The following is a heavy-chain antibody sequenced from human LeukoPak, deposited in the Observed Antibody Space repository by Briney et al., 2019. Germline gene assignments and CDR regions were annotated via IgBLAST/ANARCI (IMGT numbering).Heavy chain of an antibody. CDR1: GGSISSGSYY. CDR2: IYTSGST. CDR3: ARAVVVVNHYYYYYGMDV. V-gene: IGHV4-61*02. J-gene: IGHJ6*02. D-gene: IGHD3-22*01. Sequence: SQTLSLTCTVPGGSISSGSYYWSWIRQPAGKGLEWIGRIYTSGSTNYNPSLKSRVTISVDTSKNQFSLKLSSVTAADTAVYYCARAVVVVNHYYYYYGMDVWGQGTTVTVSS.